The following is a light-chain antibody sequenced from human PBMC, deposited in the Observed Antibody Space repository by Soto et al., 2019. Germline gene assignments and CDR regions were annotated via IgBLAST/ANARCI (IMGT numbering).Light chain of an antibody. V-gene: IGLV4-69*01. J-gene: IGLJ2*01. Sequence: QSVLTQSPSASASLGASVKLTCTLSSGHSSYAIAWHQQQPKKGPRYLMNLNSDGSHTKGDGIPDRFSGSSSGAVRYLTISSLQSEDEADYYCQTWGTGTVVFGGGTKLTVL. CDR1: SGHSSYA. CDR3: QTWGTGTVV. CDR2: LNSDGSH.